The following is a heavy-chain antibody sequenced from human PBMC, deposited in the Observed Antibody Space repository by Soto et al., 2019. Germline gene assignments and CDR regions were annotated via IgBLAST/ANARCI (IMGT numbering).Heavy chain of an antibody. CDR3: ASLQTEAPYAVVITHGYY. V-gene: IGHV3-48*03. CDR1: GFTFSSYE. Sequence: EVQLVESGGGLVQPGGSLRLSCAASGFTFSSYEMNWVRQAPGKGLEWVSYISSSGSTIYYADSVKGRFTISRDNAKNSLYLQMNSLRAEDTAVYYCASLQTEAPYAVVITHGYYWGQGTLVTVSS. J-gene: IGHJ4*02. D-gene: IGHD3-22*01. CDR2: ISSSGSTI.